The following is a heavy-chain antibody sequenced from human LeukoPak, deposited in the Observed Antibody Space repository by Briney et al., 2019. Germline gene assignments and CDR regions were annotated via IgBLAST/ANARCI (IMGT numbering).Heavy chain of an antibody. CDR2: MYYSGST. CDR3: ARHFTYYYDSSGYPRDAFDI. J-gene: IGHJ3*02. D-gene: IGHD3-22*01. Sequence: SETLSLTCTVSGGSISGYYWSWIRQFPGKGLVWIGCMYYSGSTNYNPSLKSRVTMSVDMSKNQFSLKLSSVTAADTALYYCARHFTYYYDSSGYPRDAFDIWGQGTMVTVSS. V-gene: IGHV4-59*08. CDR1: GGSISGYY.